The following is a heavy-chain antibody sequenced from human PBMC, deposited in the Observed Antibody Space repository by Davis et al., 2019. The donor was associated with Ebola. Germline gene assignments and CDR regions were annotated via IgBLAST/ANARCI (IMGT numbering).Heavy chain of an antibody. J-gene: IGHJ4*02. CDR3: ARDLSQLWLLFDY. CDR1: GFTFSSYA. CDR2: ISYDGSNK. V-gene: IGHV3-30-3*01. Sequence: GESLKISCAASGFTFSSYAMHWVRQAPGKGLEWVAVISYDGSNKYYADSVKGRFTISRDNSKNTLYLQMNSLRAEDTAVYYCARDLSQLWLLFDYWGQGTLVTVSS. D-gene: IGHD5-18*01.